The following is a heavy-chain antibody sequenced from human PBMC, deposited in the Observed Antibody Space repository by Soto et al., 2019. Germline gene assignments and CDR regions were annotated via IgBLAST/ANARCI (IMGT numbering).Heavy chain of an antibody. CDR1: GFTFSSYG. Sequence: QVQLVESGGGVVQPGRSLRLSCAASGFTFSSYGMHWVRQAPGKGLEWVAVIWYDGSNKYYADSVKGRFTISRDNSKNTLYLQMNSLRAEDTAVYYCARDPTYIRRTGTVDYWGQGTLVTVSS. J-gene: IGHJ4*02. D-gene: IGHD6-13*01. CDR3: ARDPTYIRRTGTVDY. CDR2: IWYDGSNK. V-gene: IGHV3-33*01.